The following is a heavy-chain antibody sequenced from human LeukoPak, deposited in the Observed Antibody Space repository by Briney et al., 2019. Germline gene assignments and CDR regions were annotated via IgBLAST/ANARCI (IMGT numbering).Heavy chain of an antibody. CDR2: ISWNSGSI. Sequence: GGSLRLSCAASGFTFDDYAMHWVRQAPGKGLEWVSGISWNSGSIDYADSVKGRFTISRDNAKNSLYLQMNSLRAEDMALYYCAKGAITIFGVVIISENWFDPWGQGTLVTVSS. CDR3: AKGAITIFGVVIISENWFDP. D-gene: IGHD3-3*01. V-gene: IGHV3-9*03. CDR1: GFTFDDYA. J-gene: IGHJ5*02.